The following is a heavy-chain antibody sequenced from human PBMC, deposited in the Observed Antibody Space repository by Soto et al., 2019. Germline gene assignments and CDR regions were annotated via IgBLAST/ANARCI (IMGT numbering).Heavy chain of an antibody. J-gene: IGHJ6*02. Sequence: QVQLVQSGVEVREPGASVKVSCKAVRYIFTNYGVSWVRQAPGQGLEWMGWITTYNGNTEYAQKFQGGVTMTTDASTSTAYRELGSLRSDDTAIYYCVRALTGYGMDVWGQGTTVTVAS. V-gene: IGHV1-18*01. CDR2: ITTYNGNT. CDR3: VRALTGYGMDV. CDR1: RYIFTNYG.